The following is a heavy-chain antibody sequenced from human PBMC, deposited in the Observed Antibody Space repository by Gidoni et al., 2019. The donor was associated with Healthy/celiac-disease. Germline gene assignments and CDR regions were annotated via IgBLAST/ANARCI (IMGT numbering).Heavy chain of an antibody. CDR2: SNHSGST. CDR1: GGSFSGYY. Sequence: QVQLQQLGVGPLTPSEILSLNCAAHGGSFSGYYWGWIRQPPGKGLEWIGESNHSGSTNYNPSLKSRVTISVDTSKNQFSLKLSSVAAADTAVYYCASFEAAAGTGYWGQGTLVTVSS. CDR3: ASFEAAAGTGY. V-gene: IGHV4-34*01. J-gene: IGHJ4*02. D-gene: IGHD6-13*01.